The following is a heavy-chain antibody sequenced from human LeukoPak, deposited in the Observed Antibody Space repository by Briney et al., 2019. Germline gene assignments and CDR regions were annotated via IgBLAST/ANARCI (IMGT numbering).Heavy chain of an antibody. CDR2: IYTSGST. CDR3: VRECGGRDGMDV. Sequence: SQTLSLTCTVSGGSISSGSYYWSWIRQPAGKGLEWIGRIYTSGSTSYNPSLKSRVTISVDTSKNQFSLKLSSVTAAHTAVYYCVRECGGRDGMDVLGQGTNVTDSS. J-gene: IGHJ6*02. V-gene: IGHV4-61*02. CDR1: GGSISSGSYY. D-gene: IGHD3-10*01.